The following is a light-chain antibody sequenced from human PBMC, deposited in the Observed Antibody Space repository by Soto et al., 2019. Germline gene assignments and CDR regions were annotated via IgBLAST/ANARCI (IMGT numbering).Light chain of an antibody. V-gene: IGKV1-5*03. CDR1: QGVSTW. Sequence: IQMTQSPSTLSGSVGDRVTITCRASQGVSTWLAWYQHKPGQAPKLLIYEASKLQSGVPSRFSASGSVRDFTLTITSLQPEDSATYYCQQYYDFRTFGRGTKVDI. CDR3: QQYYDFRT. J-gene: IGKJ1*01. CDR2: EAS.